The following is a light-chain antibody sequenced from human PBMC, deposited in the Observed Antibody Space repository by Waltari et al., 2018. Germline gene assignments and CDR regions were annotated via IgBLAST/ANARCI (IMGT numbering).Light chain of an antibody. CDR3: QQSYSTPYT. V-gene: IGKV1-12*01. J-gene: IGKJ2*01. Sequence: DIQMTQSPSSVSASVGDRVTLTCRASQGISSRLAWYQQKPGKSPKLLIYDASSLHSGVPSRFSGSGSGTEFTLTISSLQPEDFATYYCQQSYSTPYTFGQGTKLEIK. CDR1: QGISSR. CDR2: DAS.